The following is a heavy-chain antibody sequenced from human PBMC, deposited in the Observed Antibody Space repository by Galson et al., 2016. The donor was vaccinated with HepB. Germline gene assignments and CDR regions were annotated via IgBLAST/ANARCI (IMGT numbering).Heavy chain of an antibody. Sequence: SLRLSCATSGFSFSSYGMHWVRQAPGKGLEWVAVISYDGSNKYYADSVKGRFTISRDNSHNTLYLPMNSLRAEDPAVYYCATLAYQLLFYYYGMDVWGQGTTVTVSS. CDR1: GFSFSSYG. CDR2: ISYDGSNK. J-gene: IGHJ6*02. CDR3: ATLAYQLLFYYYGMDV. V-gene: IGHV3-30*03. D-gene: IGHD2-2*01.